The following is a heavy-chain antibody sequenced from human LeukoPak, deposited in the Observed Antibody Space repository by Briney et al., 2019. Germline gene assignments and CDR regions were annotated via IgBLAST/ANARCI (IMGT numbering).Heavy chain of an antibody. V-gene: IGHV4-59*01. CDR3: AREWDSGYNAFDI. CDR1: GGSISSYY. J-gene: IGHJ3*02. CDR2: IYYSGST. D-gene: IGHD3-22*01. Sequence: SETLSLTCTVSGGSISSYYWSWIRQPPGKELDWIGYIYYSGSTNYNPSLKSRVTISVDTSKNQFSLKLSAVTAADTAVYYCAREWDSGYNAFDIWGQGTMVTVSS.